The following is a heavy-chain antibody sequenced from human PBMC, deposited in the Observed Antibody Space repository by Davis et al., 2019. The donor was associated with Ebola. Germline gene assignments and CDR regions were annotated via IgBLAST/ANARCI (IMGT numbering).Heavy chain of an antibody. CDR1: AGSISSGGYY. D-gene: IGHD2-15*01. CDR2: IYYSGST. CDR3: ATKQGYCSGGSCYWGWFDP. Sequence: MPSETLSLTCTVSAGSISSGGYYWSWIRQHPGKGLEWIGYIYYSGSTYYNPSLKSRVTISVDTSKNQFSLKLSSVTAADTAVYYCATKQGYCSGGSCYWGWFDPWGQGTLVTVSS. J-gene: IGHJ5*02. V-gene: IGHV4-31*03.